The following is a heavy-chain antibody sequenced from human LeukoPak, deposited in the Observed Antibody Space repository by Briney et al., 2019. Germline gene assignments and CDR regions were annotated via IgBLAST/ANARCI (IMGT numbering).Heavy chain of an antibody. CDR2: IYHTGSA. CDR1: GYSFTSGHY. J-gene: IGHJ4*02. D-gene: IGHD2-2*01. V-gene: IGHV4-38-2*01. CDR3: ARYCTSTTCILRGFDY. Sequence: SETLSPTCSVSGYSFTSGHYWGWIRQPPGKGLEWIANIYHTGSAHYNPSLKSRVTISVDTSKNQFSLKLSSVTAADTAVYYCARYCTSTTCILRGFDYWGQGTLVTVSS.